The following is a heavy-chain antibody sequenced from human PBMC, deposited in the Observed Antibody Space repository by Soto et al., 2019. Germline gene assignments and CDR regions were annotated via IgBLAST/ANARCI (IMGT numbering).Heavy chain of an antibody. D-gene: IGHD3-22*01. CDR1: GFTFSSYA. Sequence: EVQLLESGGGLVQHGGSLRISCVASGFTFSSYAMSWVRQTPGKVLEWVSAMSGSGGNTYYADSVKGRVTISRDSYENTLYLQMNSLRVEDTSEYYYPYHLLWGSMIPFQHWGQGTLVTVCS. J-gene: IGHJ1*01. CDR3: PYHLLWGSMIPFQH. V-gene: IGHV3-23*01. CDR2: MSGSGGNT.